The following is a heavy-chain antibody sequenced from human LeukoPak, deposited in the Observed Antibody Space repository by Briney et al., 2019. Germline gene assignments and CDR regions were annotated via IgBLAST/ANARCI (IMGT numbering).Heavy chain of an antibody. CDR2: IYYSGST. CDR1: GGPFSDYY. Sequence: SETLSLTCAVYGGPFSDYYWSWIRQPPGKGLEWIGYIYYSGSTNYNPSLKSRVTISVDTSKNQFSLKLSSVTAADTAVYYCARGTYDYVWDWGQGTLVTVSS. CDR3: ARGTYDYVWD. J-gene: IGHJ4*02. V-gene: IGHV4-59*01. D-gene: IGHD3-16*01.